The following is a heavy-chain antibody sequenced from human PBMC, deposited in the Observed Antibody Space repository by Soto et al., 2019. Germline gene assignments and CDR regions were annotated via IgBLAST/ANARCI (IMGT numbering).Heavy chain of an antibody. CDR3: ARHVPFDYLLDY. Sequence: PSETLSLTCTVSGGSISSSSYYWGWIRQPPGKGLEWIGSIYYSGSTYYNPSLKSRVTISVDTSKNQFSLKLSSVTAADTAVYYCARHVPFDYLLDYWGQGTLVTVSS. D-gene: IGHD3-9*01. CDR1: GGSISSSSYY. V-gene: IGHV4-39*01. CDR2: IYYSGST. J-gene: IGHJ4*02.